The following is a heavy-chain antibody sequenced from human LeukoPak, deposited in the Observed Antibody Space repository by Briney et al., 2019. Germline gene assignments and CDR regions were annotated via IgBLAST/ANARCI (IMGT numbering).Heavy chain of an antibody. D-gene: IGHD6-13*01. CDR1: GYTFTSYG. J-gene: IGHJ5*02. CDR3: ASNPGIAAAGSVYNWFDP. V-gene: IGHV1-69*13. CDR2: IIPIFGTA. Sequence: ASVKVSCKASGYTFTSYGISWVRQAPGQGLEWMGGIIPIFGTANYAQKFQGRVTITADESTSTAYMELSSLRSEDTAVYYCASNPGIAAAGSVYNWFDPWGQGALVTVSS.